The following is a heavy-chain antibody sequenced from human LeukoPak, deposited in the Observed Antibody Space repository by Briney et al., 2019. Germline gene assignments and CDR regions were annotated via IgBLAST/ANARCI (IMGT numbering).Heavy chain of an antibody. Sequence: PGRSLRLSCAASGFTFSSYGMHWVRQAPGKGLEWVAVISYDGSNKYYADSVKGRFTISRDNSKNTLYLQMNSLRAEDTAVYYCAKRGIAARPDLDYWGQGTLVTVSS. V-gene: IGHV3-30*18. CDR1: GFTFSSYG. J-gene: IGHJ4*02. CDR3: AKRGIAARPDLDY. CDR2: ISYDGSNK. D-gene: IGHD6-6*01.